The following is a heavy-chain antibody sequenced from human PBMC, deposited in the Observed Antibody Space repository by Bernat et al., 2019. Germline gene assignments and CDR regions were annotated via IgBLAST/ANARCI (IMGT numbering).Heavy chain of an antibody. Sequence: QVQLVESGGGVVQPGRSLRLSCAASGFTFSSYGMHWVRQAPGKGLEWVAVISYDGSNKYYADSVKGRFTISRDNSKNTLYLQMNSLRAEETAVYYCAKNLRRYCSGGSCSEIDYWGQGTLVTVSS. V-gene: IGHV3-30*18. CDR3: AKNLRRYCSGGSCSEIDY. J-gene: IGHJ4*02. CDR2: ISYDGSNK. CDR1: GFTFSSYG. D-gene: IGHD2-15*01.